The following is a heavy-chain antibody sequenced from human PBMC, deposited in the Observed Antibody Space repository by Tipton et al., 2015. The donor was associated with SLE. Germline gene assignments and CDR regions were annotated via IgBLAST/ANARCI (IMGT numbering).Heavy chain of an antibody. V-gene: IGHV3-23*01. D-gene: IGHD3-22*01. Sequence: SLRLSCAASGFTFSSYALSWVRQAPGKGLEWVSAISASGGSTWYADSVKGRFTISRDNSINTLYLQMNSLRAEDTAVYYCAKDRDFTYYYESHFDYWGQGTPVTVSS. CDR2: ISASGGST. J-gene: IGHJ4*02. CDR1: GFTFSSYA. CDR3: AKDRDFTYYYESHFDY.